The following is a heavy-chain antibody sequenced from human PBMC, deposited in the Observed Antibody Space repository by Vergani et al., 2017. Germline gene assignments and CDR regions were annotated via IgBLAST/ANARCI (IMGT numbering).Heavy chain of an antibody. J-gene: IGHJ6*02. Sequence: EVQLVQSGAEVKKPGESLKISCKGSGYSFTSYWIGWVRQMPGKGLEWMGIIYPGDSNTRYSPSFQGQGTISADKSISTAYLQWSSLKASDTAMYYCARRLPKGKYEEGGMDVWGQGTTVTVSS. D-gene: IGHD5/OR15-5a*01. CDR2: IYPGDSNT. CDR3: ARRLPKGKYEEGGMDV. CDR1: GYSFTSYW. V-gene: IGHV5-51*01.